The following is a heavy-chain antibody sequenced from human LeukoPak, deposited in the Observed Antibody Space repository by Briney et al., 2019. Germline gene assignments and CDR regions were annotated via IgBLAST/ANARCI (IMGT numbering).Heavy chain of an antibody. D-gene: IGHD3-3*01. Sequence: ASVKVSCKASGYTFTSYGISWVRQAPGQGLEWMGGIIPIFGTANYAQKFQGRVTITTDESTSTAYMELSSLRSEDTAVYYCAREHPELRFFENAFDIWGQGTMVTVSS. CDR3: AREHPELRFFENAFDI. V-gene: IGHV1-69*05. CDR1: GYTFTSYG. J-gene: IGHJ3*02. CDR2: IIPIFGTA.